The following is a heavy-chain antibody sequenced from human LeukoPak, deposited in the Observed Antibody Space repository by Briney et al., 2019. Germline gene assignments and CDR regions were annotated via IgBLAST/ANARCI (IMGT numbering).Heavy chain of an antibody. CDR1: GGSFSGYY. J-gene: IGHJ5*02. V-gene: IGHV4-59*01. Sequence: PSETLSLTCAVYGGSFSGYYWNWIRQPPGKGLEWIGYIYYSGSTNYNPSLKSRVTISVDTSKNQFSLKLSSVTAADTAVYYCAREAAAGTFDPWGQGTLVTVSS. CDR3: AREAAAGTFDP. D-gene: IGHD6-13*01. CDR2: IYYSGST.